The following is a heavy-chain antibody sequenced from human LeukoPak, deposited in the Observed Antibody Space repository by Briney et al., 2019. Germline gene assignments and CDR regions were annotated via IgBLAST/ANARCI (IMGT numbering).Heavy chain of an antibody. V-gene: IGHV3-21*04. CDR1: GFTFSSYS. D-gene: IGHD3-16*02. CDR2: ISSSSSYI. CDR3: AKGGYRYKGNVDS. Sequence: NPGGSLRLSCAASGFTFSSYSMNWVRQAPGKGLEWVSSISSSSSYIYYADSVKGRLTISRDNAKNSLYLQMSSLRAEDTAVYFCAKGGYRYKGNVDSWGQGTLVTVSS. J-gene: IGHJ4*02.